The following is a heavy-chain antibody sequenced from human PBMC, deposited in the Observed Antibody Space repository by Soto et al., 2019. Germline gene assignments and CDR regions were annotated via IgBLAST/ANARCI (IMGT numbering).Heavy chain of an antibody. CDR1: GGTCSSYA. D-gene: IGHD2-8*01. V-gene: IGHV1-69*06. CDR3: ARVSIRDAIYYYYSFGMDV. Sequence: QVQLVQSGAEVKKPGSSVKVSCKASGGTCSSYAISWVRQAPGQGLELMVVIIPIFGTANYAQKFQGRVTITADKSTRTADRELSSLISDDTAVYYCARVSIRDAIYYYYSFGMDVWGHGNTVTVS. CDR2: IIPIFGTA. J-gene: IGHJ6*02.